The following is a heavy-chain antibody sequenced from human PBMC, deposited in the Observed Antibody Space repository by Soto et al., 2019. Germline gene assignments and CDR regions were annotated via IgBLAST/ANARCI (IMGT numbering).Heavy chain of an antibody. CDR2: MRPNSGTT. Sequence: ASVKVSCKTSGNTFTSYDMNWVRQAPGQGLEWMGWMRPNSGTTGYAGKFQGRVSMTRNTSISTAYMELSGLTSEDTAVYYCARGRGSPSWYYFDYWGQGTQVTVSS. CDR3: ARGRGSPSWYYFDY. D-gene: IGHD6-13*01. J-gene: IGHJ4*02. CDR1: GNTFTSYD. V-gene: IGHV1-8*01.